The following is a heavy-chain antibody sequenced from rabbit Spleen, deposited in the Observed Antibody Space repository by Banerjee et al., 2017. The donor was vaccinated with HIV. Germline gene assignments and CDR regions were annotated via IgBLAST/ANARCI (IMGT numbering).Heavy chain of an antibody. CDR2: IVPIFDVT. V-gene: IGHV1S7*01. CDR3: ARGTGGNGDGYKL. Sequence: QLKESGGGLVQPGGSLKLSCKASGFDFSTYSMSWVRQAPGKGLEWIGYIVPIFDVTYNANGVNARFAISSHSAQNALYLQLSSLTAADTATYFCARGTGGNGDGYKLWGQGTLVTVS. CDR1: GFDFSTYS. J-gene: IGHJ6*01. D-gene: IGHD6-1*01.